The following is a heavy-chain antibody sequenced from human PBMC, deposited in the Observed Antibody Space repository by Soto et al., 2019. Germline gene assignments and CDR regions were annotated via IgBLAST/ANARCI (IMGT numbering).Heavy chain of an antibody. D-gene: IGHD2-2*01. CDR3: ARTYCSSTSCYYGMDV. V-gene: IGHV3-30-3*01. Sequence: VQLVESGGGVVQPGRSLRLSCAASGFTFSSYAMHWVRQAPGKGLEWVAVISYDGSNKYYADSVKGRFTISRDNSKNTLYLPMNSLRAEDTAVYYCARTYCSSTSCYYGMDVWGQGTTVTVSS. CDR1: GFTFSSYA. CDR2: ISYDGSNK. J-gene: IGHJ6*02.